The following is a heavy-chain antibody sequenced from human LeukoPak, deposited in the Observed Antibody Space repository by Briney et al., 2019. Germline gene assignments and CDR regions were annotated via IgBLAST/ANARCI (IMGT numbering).Heavy chain of an antibody. V-gene: IGHV1-18*01. Sequence: ASVKVSCKASGYTFTSYGISWVRQAPGQGLEWMGWISAYNGNTNYAQKLQGRVTMTTDTSTSTAYMELSSLRSEDTAVYYCARDQRWLQFVAFDIWGQGTMVTVSS. CDR2: ISAYNGNT. J-gene: IGHJ3*02. CDR1: GYTFTSYG. CDR3: ARDQRWLQFVAFDI. D-gene: IGHD5-24*01.